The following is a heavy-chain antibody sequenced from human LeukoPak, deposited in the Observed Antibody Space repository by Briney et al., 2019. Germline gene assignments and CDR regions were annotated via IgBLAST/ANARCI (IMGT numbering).Heavy chain of an antibody. D-gene: IGHD1-1*01. CDR2: IYYSGST. CDR3: ARDSTRVQTGTAP. CDR1: GYSISSGYY. Sequence: SETLSLTCTVSGYSISSGYYWGWIRPPPGKGLEWIGSIYYSGSTYYNPSLKSRVTISVDTSKNQFSLKLSSVTAADTAVYYCARDSTRVQTGTAPWGQGTLVTVSS. J-gene: IGHJ5*02. V-gene: IGHV4-38-2*02.